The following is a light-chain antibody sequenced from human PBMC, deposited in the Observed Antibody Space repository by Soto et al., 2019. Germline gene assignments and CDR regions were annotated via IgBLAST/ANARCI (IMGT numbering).Light chain of an antibody. CDR1: SSDVGGYNY. Sequence: QSVLTQPASVDRSPGQAITISCTGTSSDVGGYNYVSWYQQHPGKAPKLMIYDVSNRPSGVSNRFSGSKSGNTASLTISGLQAEDEADYYCSSYTSSSTRVFGTGTKVTVL. J-gene: IGLJ1*01. V-gene: IGLV2-14*01. CDR2: DVS. CDR3: SSYTSSSTRV.